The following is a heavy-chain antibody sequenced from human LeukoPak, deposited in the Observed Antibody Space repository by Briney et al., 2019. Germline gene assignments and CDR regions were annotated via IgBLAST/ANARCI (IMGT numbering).Heavy chain of an antibody. Sequence: PGGSLRLSCAASGFTFSSYAMTWVRQAPGEGLVWVSGISGSGGSTYYADSVEGRFTISRDNSKNTLSLQMNSLRAEDTALYYCAKGSDSAAYSTLDSWGQGTLVTVSS. V-gene: IGHV3-23*01. J-gene: IGHJ4*02. D-gene: IGHD3-22*01. CDR3: AKGSDSAAYSTLDS. CDR2: ISGSGGST. CDR1: GFTFSSYA.